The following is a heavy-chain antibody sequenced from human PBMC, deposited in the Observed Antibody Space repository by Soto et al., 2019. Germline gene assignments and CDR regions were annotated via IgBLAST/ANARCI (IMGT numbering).Heavy chain of an antibody. J-gene: IGHJ6*02. CDR1: GGTFSSYA. CDR3: ARAHFKSIAALRADYYGIDV. V-gene: IGHV1-69*12. Sequence: QVQLVQSGAEVKKPGSSVKVSCKASGGTFSSYAISWVRQPPGQGLEWMGGIIPVFGTANYAQKFQGRVKITADGSTSTADIELSSLRSEDTAVYYCARAHFKSIAALRADYYGIDVWGQGTPVTVSS. D-gene: IGHD6-25*01. CDR2: IIPVFGTA.